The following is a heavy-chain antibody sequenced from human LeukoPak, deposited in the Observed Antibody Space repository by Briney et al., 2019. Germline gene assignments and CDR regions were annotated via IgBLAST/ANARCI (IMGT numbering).Heavy chain of an antibody. D-gene: IGHD5-12*01. CDR2: ISSSGSTI. CDR1: GFTFSDYY. CDR3: ARDRLDLPTPTIPNV. Sequence: PGGSLRLSCAASGFTFSDYYMSWIRQAPGKGLEWVSYISSSGSTIYYADSVKGRFTISRDNAKNSLYLQMNSLRAEDTAVYYCARDRLDLPTPTIPNVWGKGTTVTVSS. J-gene: IGHJ6*04. V-gene: IGHV3-11*01.